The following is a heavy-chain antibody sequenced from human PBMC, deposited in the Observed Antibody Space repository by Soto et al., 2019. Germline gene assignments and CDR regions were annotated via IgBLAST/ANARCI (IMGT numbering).Heavy chain of an antibody. D-gene: IGHD2-15*01. J-gene: IGHJ4*02. V-gene: IGHV1-8*01. Sequence: GASVKVSCKASGYTFTSYDINWVRQATGQGLEWMGWMNPNSGNTGYAQKFQGRVTMTRNTSISTAYMELSSLRSEDTAVYYCARGGYCSGGSCYYDFDYWGQGTLLTVSS. CDR2: MNPNSGNT. CDR1: GYTFTSYD. CDR3: ARGGYCSGGSCYYDFDY.